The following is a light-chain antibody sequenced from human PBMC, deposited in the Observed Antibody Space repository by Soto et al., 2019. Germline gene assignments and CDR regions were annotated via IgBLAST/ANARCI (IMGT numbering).Light chain of an antibody. CDR1: SGDGGGYNY. V-gene: IGLV2-14*03. CDR2: DVS. J-gene: IGLJ1*01. Sequence: QSVLTDPASVSGSPGQSITICCPGTSGDGGGYNYGSWYQRHPGKAPKLMIYDVSNRPSGVSNRFSGSKPGNTASLTISGLQAEDEADYYCRSYSSSRTHYVFGTGTKVTVL. CDR3: RSYSSSRTHYV.